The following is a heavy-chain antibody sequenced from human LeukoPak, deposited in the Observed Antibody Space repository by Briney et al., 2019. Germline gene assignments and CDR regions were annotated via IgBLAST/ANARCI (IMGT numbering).Heavy chain of an antibody. Sequence: ASVKVSCKASGYTFTSYYMHWVRQAPGQGLEWMGIINPSGGSTSYAQKFQGRVTMTRDTSTSTVYMELSSPRSEDTAVYYCARDQGRWLPLGETYYFDYWGQGTLVTVSS. J-gene: IGHJ4*02. CDR2: INPSGGST. CDR1: GYTFTSYY. CDR3: ARDQGRWLPLGETYYFDY. D-gene: IGHD5-24*01. V-gene: IGHV1-46*01.